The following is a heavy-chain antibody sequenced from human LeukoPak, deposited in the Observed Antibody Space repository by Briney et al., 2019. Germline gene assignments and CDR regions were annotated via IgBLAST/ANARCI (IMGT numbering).Heavy chain of an antibody. CDR3: ARAYLWFGELSA. V-gene: IGHV4-59*01. CDR1: GGSISSYY. CDR2: IYYSGST. D-gene: IGHD3-10*01. J-gene: IGHJ5*02. Sequence: SETLSPTCTVSGGSISSYYWSWIRQPPGKGLEWIGYIYYSGSTNYNPSLKSRVTISVDTSKNQFSLKLSSATAADTAVYYCARAYLWFGELSAWGQGTLVTVSS.